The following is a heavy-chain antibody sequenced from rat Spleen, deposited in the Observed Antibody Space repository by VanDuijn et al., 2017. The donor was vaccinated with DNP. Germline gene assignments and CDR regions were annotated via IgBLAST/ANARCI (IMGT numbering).Heavy chain of an antibody. J-gene: IGHJ2*01. CDR3: TRRNNYFDY. CDR1: GFTFSSFP. V-gene: IGHV5-46*01. Sequence: EVQLVESGGGLVQPGRSMKLSCAASGFTFSSFPMAWVRQAPTKGLEWVATISTSGGSTYYRDSVKGRFTISRDNAKSTLYLQMNSLRSEDTATYYCTRRNNYFDYWGQGVMVTVSS. CDR2: ISTSGGST.